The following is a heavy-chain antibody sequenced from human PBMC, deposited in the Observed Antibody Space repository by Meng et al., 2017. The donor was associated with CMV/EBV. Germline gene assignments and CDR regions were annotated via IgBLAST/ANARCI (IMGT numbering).Heavy chain of an antibody. CDR3: ARSRPHCSSTSCYTGGVNYYYYGMDV. D-gene: IGHD2-2*02. V-gene: IGHV1-69*05. Sequence: SVKVSCKASGGTFSSYAISWVRQAPGQGLEWMGGIIPIFGTANYAQKFQGRATITTDESTSTAYMELSSLRSEDTAAYYCARSRPHCSSTSCYTGGVNYYYYGMDVWGQGTTVTVSS. CDR1: GGTFSSYA. J-gene: IGHJ6*02. CDR2: IIPIFGTA.